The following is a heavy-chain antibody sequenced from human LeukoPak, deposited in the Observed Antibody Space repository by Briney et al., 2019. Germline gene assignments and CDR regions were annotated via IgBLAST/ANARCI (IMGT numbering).Heavy chain of an antibody. CDR2: INHSGST. V-gene: IGHV4-34*01. D-gene: IGHD3-22*01. CDR1: GGSFSGYY. Sequence: SETLSLTCAVYGGSFSGYYWSWIRQPPGKGLEWIGEINHSGSTNYNPSLKSRVTISVDTSKNQFSLKLSPVTAADTAVYYCASRDYYDSSGYSDAFDIWGQGTMATVSS. CDR3: ASRDYYDSSGYSDAFDI. J-gene: IGHJ3*02.